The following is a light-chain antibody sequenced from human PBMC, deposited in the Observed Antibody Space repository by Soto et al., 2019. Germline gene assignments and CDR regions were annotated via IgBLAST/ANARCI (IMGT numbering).Light chain of an antibody. J-gene: IGKJ3*01. CDR1: ETIGIW. Sequence: DIQITQKTSTLSASVGDRVTIACRASETIGIWLAWYQQKPGKAPKFLIYQASTLGGGVSSRFSGRKSGTQFTLTIDSLQPEDFATYCSQLVTTFPRTFGGVTMVDIK. CDR3: QLVTTFPRT. V-gene: IGKV1-5*03. CDR2: QAS.